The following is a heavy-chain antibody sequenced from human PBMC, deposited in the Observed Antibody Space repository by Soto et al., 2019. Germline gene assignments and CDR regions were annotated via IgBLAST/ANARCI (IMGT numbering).Heavy chain of an antibody. CDR2: ISTYNGNT. CDR1: GYTFTNCG. Sequence: ASVKVSCKASGYTFTNCGISWVRQAPGQGLEWMGWISTYNGNTNYAQKIQGRVTMTTDTSTSTAYMELRSLRSDDTAVYYCARDRTGTNSFYYWGQGTLVTVSS. V-gene: IGHV1-18*01. J-gene: IGHJ4*02. D-gene: IGHD1-7*01. CDR3: ARDRTGTNSFYY.